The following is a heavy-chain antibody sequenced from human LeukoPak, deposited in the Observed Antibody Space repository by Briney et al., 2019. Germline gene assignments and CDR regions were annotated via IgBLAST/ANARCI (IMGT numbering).Heavy chain of an antibody. V-gene: IGHV3-30*04. CDR2: ISYDGSNK. D-gene: IGHD6-19*01. J-gene: IGHJ1*01. CDR3: AKVGGQWLVPSAEYFQH. CDR1: GFTFSSYA. Sequence: PGGSLRLSCAASGFTFSSYAMHWVRQAPGKGLEWVAVISYDGSNKYYADSVKGRFTISRDNSKNTLYLQMNSLRAEDTAVYYCAKVGGQWLVPSAEYFQHWGQGTLVTVSS.